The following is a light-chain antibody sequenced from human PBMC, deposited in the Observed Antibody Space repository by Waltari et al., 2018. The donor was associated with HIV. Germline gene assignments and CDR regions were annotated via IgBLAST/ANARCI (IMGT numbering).Light chain of an antibody. CDR1: SSNIAVNP. V-gene: IGLV1-44*01. CDR3: AAWDDSLSGHWV. J-gene: IGLJ3*02. CDR2: GDN. Sequence: QSVLTQPPSASGTPGQRVTIPCSGSSSNIAVNPVNWYQRPPGTAPKLLIYGDNRRPSGVPDRISGAKSGTSAALAISGLQSEDEAEYYCAAWDDSLSGHWVFGGGTKLTVL.